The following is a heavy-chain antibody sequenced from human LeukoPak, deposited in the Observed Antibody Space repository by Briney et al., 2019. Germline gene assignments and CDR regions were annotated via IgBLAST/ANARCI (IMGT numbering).Heavy chain of an antibody. CDR2: INPNSGGT. Sequence: ALVKVSCKASGYTFTGYYMHWVRQAPGQGLEWMGWINPNSGGTNYAQKFQGRVTMTRDTSISTAYMELSRLRSDDTAVYYCARDRPYYDILTGYLRGAWFDPWGQGTLVTVSS. V-gene: IGHV1-2*02. J-gene: IGHJ5*02. CDR3: ARDRPYYDILTGYLRGAWFDP. CDR1: GYTFTGYY. D-gene: IGHD3-9*01.